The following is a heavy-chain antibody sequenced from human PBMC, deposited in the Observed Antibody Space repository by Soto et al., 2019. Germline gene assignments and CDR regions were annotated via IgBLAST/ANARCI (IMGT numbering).Heavy chain of an antibody. Sequence: QVHLEESGGGVVQPGRSLRLSCAASGFSFSTYGMHWVRQAPGKGLEWVAVISHDGGNEYYADSVKGRFTISRDSSKNTVYLQMNNVRAADTAVYYCAKVPSSGYTRGYLDFWGLGTLVTVSS. CDR3: AKVPSSGYTRGYLDF. CDR1: GFSFSTYG. V-gene: IGHV3-30*18. D-gene: IGHD3-22*01. J-gene: IGHJ2*01. CDR2: ISHDGGNE.